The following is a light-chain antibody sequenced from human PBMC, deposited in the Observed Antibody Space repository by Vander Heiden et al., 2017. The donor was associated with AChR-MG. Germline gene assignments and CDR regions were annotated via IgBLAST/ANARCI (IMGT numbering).Light chain of an antibody. CDR3: QQYSSLPWT. Sequence: DIVMTQSPDSLAVSLGERATINCKSSQSVLYSSNNKNDLAWYQQKPGQPPKLLIYWASTRESGVPARFSGSGSGTDFTLTISSLQAEDVAVYYCQQYSSLPWTFGQGTRVEIK. J-gene: IGKJ1*01. CDR2: WAS. CDR1: QSVLYSSNNKND. V-gene: IGKV4-1*01.